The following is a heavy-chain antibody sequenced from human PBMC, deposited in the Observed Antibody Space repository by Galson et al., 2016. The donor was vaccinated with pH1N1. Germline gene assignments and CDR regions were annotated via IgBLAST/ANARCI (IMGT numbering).Heavy chain of an antibody. J-gene: IGHJ3*01. CDR3: ARRFFEYLEGLPSDAFDL. CDR2: IFYTGNS. D-gene: IGHD3-3*01. V-gene: IGHV4-31*03. Sequence: TLSLTCSVSGATVTSGDSYWSWIRQHPGKGLEWIGYIFYTGNSDYNPSLKSRVTISVDTSKNQFSLRLSSVTAADTAVYYCARRFFEYLEGLPSDAFDLWGPGTMVTVSS. CDR1: GATVTSGDSY.